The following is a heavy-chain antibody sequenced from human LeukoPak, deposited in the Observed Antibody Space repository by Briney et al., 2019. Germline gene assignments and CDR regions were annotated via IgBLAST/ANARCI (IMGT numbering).Heavy chain of an antibody. CDR1: GFTFSSYG. CDR3: ARVSSSWYYLDY. Sequence: GGSLRLSCAASGFTFSSYGMHWVRQAPGKGLEWVSFISSSSSYIYYADSVKGRFTISRDNAKNSLSLQMNSLRAEDTAVYYCARVSSSWYYLDYWGQGTLVTVSS. V-gene: IGHV3-21*01. D-gene: IGHD6-13*01. CDR2: ISSSSSYI. J-gene: IGHJ4*02.